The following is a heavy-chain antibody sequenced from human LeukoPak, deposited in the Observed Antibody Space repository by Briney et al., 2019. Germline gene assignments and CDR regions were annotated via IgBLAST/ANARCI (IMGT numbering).Heavy chain of an antibody. Sequence: PGGSLRLSCAASGFTVSSNYMTWVRQAPGKGLEWVSIIYSGRSTYYADSVKGRFTISRDNSKNTLYLQMNSLRAEDTAVYYCARAGTTWYYYYMDVWGKGTTVTVSS. CDR3: ARAGTTWYYYYMDV. J-gene: IGHJ6*03. V-gene: IGHV3-53*05. D-gene: IGHD2/OR15-2a*01. CDR1: GFTVSSNY. CDR2: IYSGRST.